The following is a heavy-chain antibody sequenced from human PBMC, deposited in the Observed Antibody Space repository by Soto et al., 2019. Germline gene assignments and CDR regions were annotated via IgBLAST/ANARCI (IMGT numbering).Heavy chain of an antibody. V-gene: IGHV1-46*01. CDR1: GYTFTTHY. CDR2: INPNGGRT. CDR3: ARAGENYGSGTLSPPLRYYFNS. J-gene: IGHJ4*02. Sequence: QVQLVQSGTEVKKPGASVKVSCKASGYTFTTHYMHWVRQAPGQGLEWMGIINPNGGRTTYALKFQGRVTMTSDTSTNTVYVELTSLRSEDTAVYYCARAGENYGSGTLSPPLRYYFNSWGQGTLVTVSS. D-gene: IGHD3-10*01.